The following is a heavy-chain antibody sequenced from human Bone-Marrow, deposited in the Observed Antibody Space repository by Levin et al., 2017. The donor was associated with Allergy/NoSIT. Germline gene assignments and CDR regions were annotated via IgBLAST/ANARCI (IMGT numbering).Heavy chain of an antibody. CDR3: ARDLSSRISEGYDYYMDV. Sequence: GESLKISCAASGFTVSSNYMSWVRQAPGKGLEWVSVIYSGGSTYYADSVKGRFTISRDNSKNTLYLQMNSLRAEDTAVYYCARDLSSRISEGYDYYMDVWGKGTTVTVSS. CDR1: GFTVSSNY. CDR2: IYSGGST. V-gene: IGHV3-66*02. D-gene: IGHD2-15*01. J-gene: IGHJ6*03.